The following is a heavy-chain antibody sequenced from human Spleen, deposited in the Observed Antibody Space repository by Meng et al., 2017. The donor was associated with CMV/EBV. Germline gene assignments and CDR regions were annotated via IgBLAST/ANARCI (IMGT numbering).Heavy chain of an antibody. J-gene: IGHJ1*01. CDR1: GFTFGSFW. V-gene: IGHV3-7*01. CDR2: IKQDGSEK. CDR3: ARDINCSSTTCYGHFQH. D-gene: IGHD2-2*01. Sequence: GESLKISCAASGFTFGSFWMTWVRQAPGKGLEWVANIKQDGSEKYYVDSVKGRFTISRDNAKNSLYLQMNSLRAEDTAIYYCARDINCSSTTCYGHFQHWGQGTLVTVSS.